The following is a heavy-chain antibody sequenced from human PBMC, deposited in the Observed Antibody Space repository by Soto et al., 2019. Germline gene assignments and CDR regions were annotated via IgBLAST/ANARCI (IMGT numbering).Heavy chain of an antibody. CDR3: AKDGSSSSSEELYYYYYYMDV. V-gene: IGHV3-30-3*01. Sequence: PGGSLRLSCAASGFTFSTYAMHWVRQAPGKGLEWVAVISYDGTNKYYADSVKGRFTISRDNSKNTLYLQINSLRAEDTAVYYCAKDGSSSSSEELYYYYYYMDVWGKGTTVTVSS. CDR1: GFTFSTYA. CDR2: ISYDGTNK. D-gene: IGHD6-6*01. J-gene: IGHJ6*03.